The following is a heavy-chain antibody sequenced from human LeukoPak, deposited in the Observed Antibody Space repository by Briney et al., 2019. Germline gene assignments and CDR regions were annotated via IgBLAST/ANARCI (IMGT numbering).Heavy chain of an antibody. Sequence: GSLRLSYAASGFTFSSYSMNWVRQAPGKGLEWVTYISHTSGTIYYADSVKGRFTISRDNAKKSVDLQMNSLRVEDTAVYYCAGGEKATSLWHYYAMDVWGQGTTVTVSS. CDR2: ISHTSGTI. D-gene: IGHD5-24*01. V-gene: IGHV3-48*04. CDR1: GFTFSSYS. J-gene: IGHJ6*02. CDR3: AGGEKATSLWHYYAMDV.